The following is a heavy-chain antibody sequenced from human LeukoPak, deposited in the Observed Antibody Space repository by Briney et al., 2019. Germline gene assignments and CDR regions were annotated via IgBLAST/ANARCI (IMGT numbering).Heavy chain of an antibody. V-gene: IGHV1-3*01. D-gene: IGHD3-22*01. CDR3: ASQGEYYYDSSGYYFGY. J-gene: IGHJ4*02. CDR2: INAGNGNT. CDR1: GYTFTSYA. Sequence: ASVKVSCKASGYTFTSYAMHWVRQAPGQRLEWMGWINAGNGNTKYSQKFQGRVTITRDTSASTAYMELSSLRSEDTAVYYCASQGEYYYDSSGYYFGYWGQGTLVTVSS.